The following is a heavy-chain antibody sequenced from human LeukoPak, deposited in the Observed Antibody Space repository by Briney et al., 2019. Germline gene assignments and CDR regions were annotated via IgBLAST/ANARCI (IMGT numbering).Heavy chain of an antibody. CDR3: ARGGDSSGYCYFDY. Sequence: SQTLSLTCTVSGGSISSGDYYWSCIRQPPGKGLEWIGYIYYSGSTYYNPSLKSRVTISVDTSKNQFSLKLSSVTAADTAVYYCARGGDSSGYCYFDYWGQGTLVTVSS. D-gene: IGHD3-22*01. V-gene: IGHV4-30-4*01. CDR2: IYYSGST. CDR1: GGSISSGDYY. J-gene: IGHJ4*02.